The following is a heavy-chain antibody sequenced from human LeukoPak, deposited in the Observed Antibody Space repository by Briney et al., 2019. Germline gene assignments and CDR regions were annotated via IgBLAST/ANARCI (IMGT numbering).Heavy chain of an antibody. J-gene: IGHJ4*02. V-gene: IGHV3-48*04. CDR2: ISSSGSTI. D-gene: IGHD5-18*01. CDR3: ARAGQLWSGGLDY. CDR1: GFTFSSYG. Sequence: PGGSLRLSCAASGFTFSSYGMHWVRQAPGKGLEWVSYISSSGSTIYYADSVKGRFTISRDNAKNSLYLQMNSLRAEDTAVYYCARAGQLWSGGLDYWGQGTLVTVSS.